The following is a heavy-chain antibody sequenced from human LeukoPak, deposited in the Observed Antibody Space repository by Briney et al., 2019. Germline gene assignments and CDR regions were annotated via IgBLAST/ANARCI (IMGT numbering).Heavy chain of an antibody. J-gene: IGHJ4*02. V-gene: IGHV3-30-3*01. D-gene: IGHD3-22*01. CDR2: ISYDGSNK. Sequence: PGRSLRLSCAASGFTFSSYAMHWVRQAPGKGLEWVAVISYDGSNKYYADSVKGRFTISRDNSKNTLYLQMNSLRAEDTAVYYCARGASYYYDSSGYYYSHFDYWGQGTLVTVSS. CDR1: GFTFSSYA. CDR3: ARGASYYYDSSGYYYSHFDY.